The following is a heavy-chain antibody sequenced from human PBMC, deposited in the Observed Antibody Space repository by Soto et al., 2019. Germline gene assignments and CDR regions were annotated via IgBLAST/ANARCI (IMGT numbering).Heavy chain of an antibody. V-gene: IGHV4-59*01. Sequence: SETLSLTCTVSGGSISSYYWSWMRQPPGKGLEWIGYIYYSGSTNYNPFLKSRVSMSTDTSKNQFSLKLTSVTAADTAVYYCARVDCISMFGVVIWGCFDPWARGTLVTVSS. CDR2: IYYSGST. J-gene: IGHJ5*02. CDR1: GGSISSYY. CDR3: ARVDCISMFGVVIWGCFDP. D-gene: IGHD3-3*02.